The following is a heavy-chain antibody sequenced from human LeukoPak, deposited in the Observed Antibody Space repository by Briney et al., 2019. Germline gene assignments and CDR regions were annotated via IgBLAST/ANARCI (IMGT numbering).Heavy chain of an antibody. Sequence: ASVKVSCKASGYTFTGYYMHWVRQAPGQGLEWMGWINPNSGGTNYAQKFQGRVTMTRDTSISTAYMELSRPRSDDTAVYYCARDYCSSTSCRLDYWGQGTLVTVSS. V-gene: IGHV1-2*02. CDR3: ARDYCSSTSCRLDY. CDR2: INPNSGGT. J-gene: IGHJ4*02. D-gene: IGHD2-2*01. CDR1: GYTFTGYY.